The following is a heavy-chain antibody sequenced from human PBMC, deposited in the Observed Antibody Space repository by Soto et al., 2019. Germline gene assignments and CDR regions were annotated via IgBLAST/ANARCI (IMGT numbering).Heavy chain of an antibody. J-gene: IGHJ6*02. D-gene: IGHD5-12*01. V-gene: IGHV4-59*08. CDR1: GGSITSHY. CDR3: ARQGFVQLHGLVDV. Sequence: QVQLQESGPGLVKPSETLSLTCSVSGGSITSHYCSWFRQPPGKGLEWIGYIHHSGSTSYNPSLKSRVTMSVDTSKNQFSLKVSSVTAADTALYYCARQGFVQLHGLVDVWGPGTTVTVSS. CDR2: IHHSGST.